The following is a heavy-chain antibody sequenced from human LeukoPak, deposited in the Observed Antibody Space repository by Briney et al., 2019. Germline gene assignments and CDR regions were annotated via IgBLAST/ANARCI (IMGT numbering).Heavy chain of an antibody. V-gene: IGHV4-31*03. CDR2: IYYSGST. CDR3: ARERYDYVWGSYRHAYFDY. CDR1: GGSISSGGYY. D-gene: IGHD3-16*02. J-gene: IGHJ4*02. Sequence: TPETLSLTCTVSGGSISSGGYYWSWIRQHPGKGLEWIGYIYYSGSTYYNPSLKSRVTISVDTSKNQFSLKLSSVTAVDTAVYYCARERYDYVWGSYRHAYFDYWGQGTLVTVSS.